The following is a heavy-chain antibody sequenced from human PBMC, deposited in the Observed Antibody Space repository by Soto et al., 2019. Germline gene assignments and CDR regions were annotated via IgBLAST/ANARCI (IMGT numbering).Heavy chain of an antibody. Sequence: EVQLVESGGGLVQPGGSLRLSCAASGFTFSSYEMNWVRQAPGKGLEWVSYISSSGSTIYYADSVKGRFTISRDNAKNSLYLQLNSLRAADTDVYYCGSQGGGGSGWGVYCYHGMDVWGQGTTVTVS. CDR1: GFTFSSYE. CDR2: ISSSGSTI. D-gene: IGHD6-19*01. CDR3: GSQGGGGSGWGVYCYHGMDV. J-gene: IGHJ6*02. V-gene: IGHV3-48*03.